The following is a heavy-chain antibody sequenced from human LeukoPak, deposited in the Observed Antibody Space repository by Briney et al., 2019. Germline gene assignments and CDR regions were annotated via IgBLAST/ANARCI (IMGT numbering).Heavy chain of an antibody. CDR3: ARDSSGWYHWFDP. Sequence: PGGSLRLSCAASGFTFSDYYMNWIRRDPGKGLEWVSYISSSGSTIYYADSVKGRFTISRDNARNSLYLQMNSLRAEDTAVYYCARDSSGWYHWFDPWGQGTLVTVSS. J-gene: IGHJ5*02. V-gene: IGHV3-11*04. CDR1: GFTFSDYY. D-gene: IGHD6-19*01. CDR2: ISSSGSTI.